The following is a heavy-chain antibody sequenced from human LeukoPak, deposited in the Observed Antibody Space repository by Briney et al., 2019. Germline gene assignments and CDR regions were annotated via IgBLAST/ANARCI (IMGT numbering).Heavy chain of an antibody. Sequence: ETLSLTCPVSGGSISSSSYYWGWIRQPAGKGPEWIGSIYYSGSTYYNPSLKSRVTISVDTSKNQFSLKLSSVTAADTAVYYWARYDYVWGSYRYTEAFDIWGQGTMVTVSS. CDR3: ARYDYVWGSYRYTEAFDI. J-gene: IGHJ3*02. CDR1: GGSISSSSYY. CDR2: IYYSGST. D-gene: IGHD3-16*02. V-gene: IGHV4-39*01.